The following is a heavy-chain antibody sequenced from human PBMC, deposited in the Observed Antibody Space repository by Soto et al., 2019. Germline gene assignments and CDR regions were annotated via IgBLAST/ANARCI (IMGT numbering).Heavy chain of an antibody. Sequence: GSLSLSCAASGFTFSTYSMNWVRQAPGKGLEWVSYISSSSTTIYYADSVKGRFTISRDNAKNSLYLQMNSLRVEDTALYYCAKDRGSSGWYDYWGQGTLVTVSS. V-gene: IGHV3-48*01. J-gene: IGHJ4*02. CDR2: ISSSSTTI. CDR3: AKDRGSSGWYDY. D-gene: IGHD6-19*01. CDR1: GFTFSTYS.